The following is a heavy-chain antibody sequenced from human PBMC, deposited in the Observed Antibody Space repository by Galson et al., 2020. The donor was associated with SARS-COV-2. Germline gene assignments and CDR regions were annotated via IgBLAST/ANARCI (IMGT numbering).Heavy chain of an antibody. Sequence: SETLSLTCSVSGGSISSPSYWTWVRQPPGKGLEWIGEIYHSGSTNYSPSLKSRVSISVDKSKNQFSLQLSSVTAADTAVYYCARVTSEGADYWGQGTLVTVSS. J-gene: IGHJ4*02. CDR1: GGSISSPSY. CDR2: IYHSGST. CDR3: ARVTSEGADY. D-gene: IGHD3-10*01. V-gene: IGHV4-4*02.